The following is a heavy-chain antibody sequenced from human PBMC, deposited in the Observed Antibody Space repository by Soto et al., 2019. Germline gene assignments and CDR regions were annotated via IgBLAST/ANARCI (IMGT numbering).Heavy chain of an antibody. J-gene: IGHJ1*01. CDR1: GFTFKYYA. Sequence: EVQLLQSGGGLAQPGTSLRLSCAASGFTFKYYAMTWVRQAPGKGLAWVSTISGGGDKTDYADSVKGRFRVSRDNSKDTLYLQMDSLRADDTALYYCARESKWYRCQSFQDWGQGTLVTVSS. CDR3: ARESKWYRCQSFQD. CDR2: ISGGGDKT. D-gene: IGHD1-26*01. V-gene: IGHV3-23*01.